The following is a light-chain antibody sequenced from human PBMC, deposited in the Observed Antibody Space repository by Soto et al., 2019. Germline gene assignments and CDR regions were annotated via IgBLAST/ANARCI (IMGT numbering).Light chain of an antibody. CDR1: QTISSY. CDR2: AAS. V-gene: IGKV1-39*01. J-gene: IGKJ1*01. Sequence: DIQMTQSPSSLSASVGDRVTITCRASQTISSYLNWYQQKPGKAPKLLIYAASNLQSGVPSRFSGSGSGTDFTLTINSLQPDDFATYYCQQYHIYSGTFGQGTKVDIK. CDR3: QQYHIYSGT.